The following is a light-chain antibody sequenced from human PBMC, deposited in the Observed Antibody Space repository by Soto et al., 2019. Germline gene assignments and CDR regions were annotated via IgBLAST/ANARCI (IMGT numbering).Light chain of an antibody. V-gene: IGKV3-20*01. CDR1: QSVFNNH. J-gene: IGKJ1*01. Sequence: EIVLTQSPGTLSLSPGERATLSCRASQSVFNNHIGWYQQKPGQAPRRLIFGASLRATGIPDRFSGSGSGTDFTLTISRLETEDFAVYYCQQYGSSPTTFGQGTKVDIK. CDR3: QQYGSSPTT. CDR2: GAS.